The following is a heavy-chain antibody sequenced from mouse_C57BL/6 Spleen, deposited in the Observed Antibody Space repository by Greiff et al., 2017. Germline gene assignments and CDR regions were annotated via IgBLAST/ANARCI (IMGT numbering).Heavy chain of an antibody. J-gene: IGHJ4*01. CDR1: GFTFSDYG. CDR2: ISSGSSTI. CDR3: ARDPEDYAMDY. V-gene: IGHV5-17*01. Sequence: EVKVEESGGGLVKPGGSLKLSCAASGFTFSDYGMHWVRQAPEKGLEWVAYISSGSSTIYYADTVKGRFTISRDNAKNTLFLQMTSLRSEDTAMYYCARDPEDYAMDYWGQGTSVTVSS.